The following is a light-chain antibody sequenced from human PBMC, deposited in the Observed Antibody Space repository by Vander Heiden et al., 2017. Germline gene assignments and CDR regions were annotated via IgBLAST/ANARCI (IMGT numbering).Light chain of an antibody. CDR1: QGIRDD. CDR3: LQHNSYPFT. CDR2: AVS. J-gene: IGKJ2*01. Sequence: DTQMTQSPSSLSASVGDRVTITCRASQGIRDDLAWYQQRPGKAPERLIYAVSSLQSGVPSRFSGSGSGTEFTLTISSLQPEDFATYYCLQHNSYPFTFGQGTKLEI. V-gene: IGKV1-17*01.